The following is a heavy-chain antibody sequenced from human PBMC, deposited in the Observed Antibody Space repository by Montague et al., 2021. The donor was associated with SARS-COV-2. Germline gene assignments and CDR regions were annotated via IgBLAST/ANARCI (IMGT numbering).Heavy chain of an antibody. Sequence: SLRLSCAASGFTFSSYAMHWVRQAPGKGLEWVALISYDGSNKYYADSVKGRFTISIDNSKNTLYLQMNSLRAEDTAVYYRARDSGSSFDPWGQGTLVTVSS. CDR3: ARDSGSSFDP. D-gene: IGHD1-26*01. J-gene: IGHJ5*02. CDR2: ISYDGSNK. V-gene: IGHV3-30*04. CDR1: GFTFSSYA.